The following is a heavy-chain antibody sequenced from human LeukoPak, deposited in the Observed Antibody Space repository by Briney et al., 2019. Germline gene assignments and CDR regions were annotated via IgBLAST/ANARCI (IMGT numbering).Heavy chain of an antibody. Sequence: PSETLSLTCTVSGGSTSSYYWSWIRQPAGKGLEWIGRIYTSGSTNYNPSLKSRVTMSVDTSKNQFSLKLSSVTAADTAVYYCARTPQGYYDSSGYPMYYFDYWGQGTLVTVSS. CDR3: ARTPQGYYDSSGYPMYYFDY. CDR2: IYTSGST. D-gene: IGHD3-22*01. CDR1: GGSTSSYY. V-gene: IGHV4-4*07. J-gene: IGHJ4*02.